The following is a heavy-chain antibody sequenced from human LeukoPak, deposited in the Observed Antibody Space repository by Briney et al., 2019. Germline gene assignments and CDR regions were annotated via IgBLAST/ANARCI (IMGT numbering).Heavy chain of an antibody. V-gene: IGHV3-53*01. CDR1: GFSFSTYG. J-gene: IGHJ6*02. CDR2: IYSGGST. D-gene: IGHD3-22*01. CDR3: ARERLYYYDSSGMDV. Sequence: GGSLRLSCAASGFSFSTYGMHWVRQAPGKGLEWVSVIYSGGSTYYADSVKGRFTISRDNSKNTLHLQMNSLRAEDTAVYYCARERLYYYDSSGMDVWGQGTTVTVSS.